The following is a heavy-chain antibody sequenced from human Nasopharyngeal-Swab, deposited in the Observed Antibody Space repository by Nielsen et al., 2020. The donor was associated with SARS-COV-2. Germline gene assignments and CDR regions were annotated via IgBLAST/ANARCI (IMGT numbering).Heavy chain of an antibody. CDR2: ISGSGGST. J-gene: IGHJ3*02. CDR3: AKSKGMADAFDI. CDR1: GFTFSSYA. V-gene: IGHV3-23*01. Sequence: GALRLSCAASGFTFSSYAMSWVRQAPGKGLEWVSAISGSGGSTYYADSVKGRFTISRDNSKNTLYLQMNSLRAEDTAVYYCAKSKGMADAFDIWGQGTMVTVSS. D-gene: IGHD5-24*01.